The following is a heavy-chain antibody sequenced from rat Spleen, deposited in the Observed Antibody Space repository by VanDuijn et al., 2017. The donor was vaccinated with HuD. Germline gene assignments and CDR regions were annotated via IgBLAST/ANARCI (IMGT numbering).Heavy chain of an antibody. Sequence: EVQLVESGGGLVQPGGTLKLSCAASGITFSNYAMAWVRQAPTKGLEWVATISYDGSRTYYRDSVKGRFTISRDHAKSTLYLQMDSLRSEDTATYYCATRKANWFPYWGQGTLVTVSS. V-gene: IGHV5-29*01. CDR2: ISYDGSRT. J-gene: IGHJ3*01. CDR3: ATRKANWFPY. CDR1: GITFSNYA.